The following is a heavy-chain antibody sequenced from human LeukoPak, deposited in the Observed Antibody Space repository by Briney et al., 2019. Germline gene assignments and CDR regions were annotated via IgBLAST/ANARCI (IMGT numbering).Heavy chain of an antibody. Sequence: PGGSLRLSCAASGFTFSSYSMNWVRQAPGKGLEWVSYISSSSSTIYYADSVKGRFTISRDNAKTSLYLQMNSLRDEDTAVYYCARERGDHYDSSGFDYWGQGTLVTVSS. D-gene: IGHD3-22*01. V-gene: IGHV3-48*02. CDR1: GFTFSSYS. CDR3: ARERGDHYDSSGFDY. J-gene: IGHJ4*02. CDR2: ISSSSSTI.